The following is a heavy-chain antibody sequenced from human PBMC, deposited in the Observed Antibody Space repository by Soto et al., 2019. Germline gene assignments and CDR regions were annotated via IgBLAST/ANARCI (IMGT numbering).Heavy chain of an antibody. Sequence: ASVKVSCKASGYTFTSYAMHWVRQAPGQRLEWMGWINAGNGNTKYSQKLQGRVTITRDTSASTAYMELSSLRSEDTAVYYCASMEISYSPNYYMDVWGKGTTVTVSS. D-gene: IGHD2-21*01. V-gene: IGHV1-3*01. CDR3: ASMEISYSPNYYMDV. CDR1: GYTFTSYA. CDR2: INAGNGNT. J-gene: IGHJ6*03.